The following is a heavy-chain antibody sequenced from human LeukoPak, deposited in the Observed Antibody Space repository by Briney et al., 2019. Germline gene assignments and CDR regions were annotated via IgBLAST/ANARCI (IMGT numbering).Heavy chain of an antibody. J-gene: IGHJ4*02. V-gene: IGHV1-69*05. CDR1: GYTFTAHY. Sequence: GASVKVSCKASGYTFTAHYMHWVRQAPGQGLEWMGRIIPIFGTANYAQKFQGRVTITTDESTSTAYMELSSLRSEDTAVYYCARSSHKYSTFDYWGQGTLVTVSS. CDR3: ARSSHKYSTFDY. D-gene: IGHD5-18*01. CDR2: IIPIFGTA.